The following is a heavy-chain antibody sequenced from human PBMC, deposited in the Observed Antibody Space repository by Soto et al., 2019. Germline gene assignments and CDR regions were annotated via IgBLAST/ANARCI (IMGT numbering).Heavy chain of an antibody. CDR3: ARHDYGGAFDS. V-gene: IGHV1-3*01. Sequence: ASVKVSCKASGYIFTNYPMHWVRQAPGQRLEWMGWINAGNGNTEYSQKFQGRVTITSDTSASTAYMELSSLRSEDTAVYYCARHDYGGAFDSWGHGTLVTVSS. D-gene: IGHD4-17*01. J-gene: IGHJ4*01. CDR2: INAGNGNT. CDR1: GYIFTNYP.